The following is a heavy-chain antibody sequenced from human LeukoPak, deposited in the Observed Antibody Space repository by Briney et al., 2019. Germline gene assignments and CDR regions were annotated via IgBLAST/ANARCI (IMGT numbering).Heavy chain of an antibody. CDR2: INPNSGGT. Sequence: GASVKVSCKASGYTFTGYYMHWVRQAPGQGLEWMGWINPNSGGTNYAQKFQGRVTMTRDTSISTAYMELSRLRSDDTAVYYCARDHGAYCGGDCSSFDYWGQGTLVTVSS. V-gene: IGHV1-2*02. CDR1: GYTFTGYY. J-gene: IGHJ4*02. D-gene: IGHD2-21*01. CDR3: ARDHGAYCGGDCSSFDY.